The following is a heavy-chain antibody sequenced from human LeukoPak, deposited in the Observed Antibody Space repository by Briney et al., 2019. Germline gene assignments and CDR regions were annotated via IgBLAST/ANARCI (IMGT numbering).Heavy chain of an antibody. CDR1: GFTFSSYS. J-gene: IGHJ4*02. Sequence: GGSLRLSCAASGFTFSSYSMNWVRRAPGKGLEWVSAISGGGTDTFYADSVKGRFTISRDNSKNTVYLQMNSLRAEDTAIYYCAKDGGYNYGSFDYWGQGTLVTVSS. CDR3: AKDGGYNYGSFDY. V-gene: IGHV3-23*01. CDR2: ISGGGTDT. D-gene: IGHD5-18*01.